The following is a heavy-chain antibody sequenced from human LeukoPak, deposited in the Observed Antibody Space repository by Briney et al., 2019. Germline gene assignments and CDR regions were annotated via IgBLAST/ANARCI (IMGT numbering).Heavy chain of an antibody. CDR3: ARGGCGGDCYSGLSVK. CDR2: TYYTSTWFN. J-gene: IGHJ4*02. Sequence: SQTLSLTCAIFGDSVSSNSVAWNWIRQSPSRGLEWLGRTYYTSTWFNDYAVSVKSRIIINPDTSKNQFSLQLNSVTPEDTAVYYCARGGCGGDCYSGLSVKWGQGTLVTVSS. V-gene: IGHV6-1*01. CDR1: GDSVSSNSVA. D-gene: IGHD2-21*02.